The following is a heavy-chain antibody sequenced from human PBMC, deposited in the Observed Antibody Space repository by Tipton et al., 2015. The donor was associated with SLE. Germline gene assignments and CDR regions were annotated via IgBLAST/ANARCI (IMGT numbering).Heavy chain of an antibody. CDR2: IYINGNT. CDR3: ARAMFEQQLVGL. D-gene: IGHD6-13*01. Sequence: TLSLTCTVSGASINSGTSYWSWIRQPAGKALEWFGQIYINGNTNYNPSLKSRVTISVDTSKNQFSLKLSSVTAADTAVYYCARAMFEQQLVGLWGQGTLVTVSS. J-gene: IGHJ4*02. CDR1: GASINSGTSY. V-gene: IGHV4-61*09.